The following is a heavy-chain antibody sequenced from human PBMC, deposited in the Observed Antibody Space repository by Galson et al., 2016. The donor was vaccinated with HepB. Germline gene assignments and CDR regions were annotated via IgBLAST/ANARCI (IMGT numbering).Heavy chain of an antibody. Sequence: SLRLSCAVSGFTISGHWLTWVRQAPGKGLEWVVNINHDGSRKDYADSVKGRFTISRDNAKNSLFLQMDSLRAENTAVYYCAKDYDLWSGYAHYRPIYGVDVWGQGTTVTVSS. D-gene: IGHD3-3*01. V-gene: IGHV3-7*01. CDR1: GFTISGHW. J-gene: IGHJ6*02. CDR3: AKDYDLWSGYAHYRPIYGVDV. CDR2: INHDGSRK.